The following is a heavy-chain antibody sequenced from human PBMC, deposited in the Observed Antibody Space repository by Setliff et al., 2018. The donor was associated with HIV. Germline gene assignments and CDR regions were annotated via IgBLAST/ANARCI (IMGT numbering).Heavy chain of an antibody. CDR1: GYIFSSYG. D-gene: IGHD6-13*01. CDR2: ISAYNGNI. J-gene: IGHJ2*01. CDR3: ARDREAGTWYFDL. Sequence: WASVKVSCKASGYIFSSYGISWVRQAPGQGLEWMGWISAYNGNINYAQKFQGRVTMTTDTSTSTAHMELRSLRSDDTAVYYCARDREAGTWYFDLWGRGTLVTVSS. V-gene: IGHV1-18*01.